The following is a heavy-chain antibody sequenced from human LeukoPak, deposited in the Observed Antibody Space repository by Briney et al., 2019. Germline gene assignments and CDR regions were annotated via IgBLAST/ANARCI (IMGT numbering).Heavy chain of an antibody. CDR2: IYTSGST. J-gene: IGHJ6*03. CDR1: GGSISSYY. V-gene: IGHV4-4*07. Sequence: SETLSLTCTVSGGSISSYYWSWIRQPAGKGLEWIGRIYTSGSTNYNPSLKSRVTMSVDTSKNQFSLKLSSVTAADTAVYYCAGIPSGYYGHYYYMDVWGKGTTVTVSS. D-gene: IGHD3-3*01. CDR3: AGIPSGYYGHYYYMDV.